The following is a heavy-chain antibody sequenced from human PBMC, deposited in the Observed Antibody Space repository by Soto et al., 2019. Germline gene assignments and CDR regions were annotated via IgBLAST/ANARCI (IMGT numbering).Heavy chain of an antibody. CDR3: VGRLTYIYNYFDS. CDR1: GDSISSGTHS. CDR2: ISSSGNS. V-gene: IGHV4-31*03. D-gene: IGHD2-21*01. Sequence: PSETLALTCTVSGDSISSGTHSWNWIRQHPGKGLEWIGYISSSGNSYYSPSLKSRVFISVDTSKNLFSLKLSSVTAADTAIYYCVGRLTYIYNYFDSWGQGTKVTVSS. J-gene: IGHJ4*02.